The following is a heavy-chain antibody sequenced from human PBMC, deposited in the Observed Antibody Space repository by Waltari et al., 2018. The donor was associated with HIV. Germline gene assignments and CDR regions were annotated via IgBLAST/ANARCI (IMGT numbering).Heavy chain of an antibody. D-gene: IGHD3-22*01. V-gene: IGHV4-39*01. J-gene: IGHJ5*02. CDR1: GGSISSTSYY. CDR2: INYSGST. Sequence: QLQLQESGPGLVKPSETLSLTCTVSGGSISSTSYYWGCIRQPPGKGLEWIGTINYSGSTYYNPSLKSRGTISVDTSKNQFSLKLSSVTAADTAVYYCARLRGRGGITMIVPRFDPWGQGTLVTVSS. CDR3: ARLRGRGGITMIVPRFDP.